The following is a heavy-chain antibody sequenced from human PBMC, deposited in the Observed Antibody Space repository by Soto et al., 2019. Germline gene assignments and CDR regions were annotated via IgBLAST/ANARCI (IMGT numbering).Heavy chain of an antibody. V-gene: IGHV4-39*01. Sequence: SESLSVTGTVSVGSLNSSSYYWGWIRQPPGKGLEWIGSIYYSGSTYYNPSLKSRVTISVDTSKNQFSLKLSSVTAADTAVYYCARQHLDFWSGYYLNWFDPWGQGTLVTVSS. J-gene: IGHJ5*02. CDR2: IYYSGST. CDR1: VGSLNSSSYY. CDR3: ARQHLDFWSGYYLNWFDP. D-gene: IGHD3-3*01.